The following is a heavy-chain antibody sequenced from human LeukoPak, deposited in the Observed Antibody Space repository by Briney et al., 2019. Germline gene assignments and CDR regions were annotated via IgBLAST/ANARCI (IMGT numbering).Heavy chain of an antibody. J-gene: IGHJ4*02. CDR3: ARDLGGKYYYDSSGYYDY. D-gene: IGHD3-22*01. Sequence: GGSLRLSCAASGFTVSSNYMSWVRQAPGKGLEWVSVIYSGGSTYYADSVKGRFTISRDNSKNTLYLQMNSLRAEDTAVYYCARDLGGKYYYDSSGYYDYWGQGTLVTVSS. V-gene: IGHV3-66*01. CDR1: GFTVSSNY. CDR2: IYSGGST.